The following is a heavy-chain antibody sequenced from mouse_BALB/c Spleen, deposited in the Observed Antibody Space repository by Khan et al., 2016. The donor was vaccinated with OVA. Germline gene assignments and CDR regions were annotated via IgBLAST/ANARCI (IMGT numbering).Heavy chain of an antibody. V-gene: IGHV1S136*01. CDR2: IYPYNDDT. D-gene: IGHD2-14*01. CDR1: GYTFTSYV. Sequence: VQLQQSGPELIKPGASVKMSCKASGYTFTSYVIHWVKQKPGQGLEWIGYIYPYNDDTKSNEKFKGKATLTSDKSSSTAYMELRSLTSEDSAVYYCARNYRYDVYFDYWGQGTTLTVSP. J-gene: IGHJ2*01. CDR3: ARNYRYDVYFDY.